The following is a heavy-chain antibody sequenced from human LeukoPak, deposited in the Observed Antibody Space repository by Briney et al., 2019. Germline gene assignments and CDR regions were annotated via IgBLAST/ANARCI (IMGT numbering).Heavy chain of an antibody. D-gene: IGHD2-15*01. J-gene: IGHJ4*02. CDR2: IFRSGST. Sequence: SETLSLTCAVSGYSISSGYYWGWIRQPPGKGLEWIGSIFRSGSTHYHPSLKSRVTISVDTSKNQFSLKLSSVTVADTAVYYCARHAYCSGGSCPDFWGQGTLVTVSS. CDR1: GYSISSGYY. V-gene: IGHV4-38-2*01. CDR3: ARHAYCSGGSCPDF.